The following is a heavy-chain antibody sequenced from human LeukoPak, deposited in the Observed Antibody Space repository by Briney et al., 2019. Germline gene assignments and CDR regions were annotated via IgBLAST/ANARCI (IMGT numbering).Heavy chain of an antibody. CDR2: ISNNGGYT. D-gene: IGHD3-10*01. V-gene: IGHV3-23*01. CDR1: GFTFSSSA. Sequence: GGSLRLSCEASGFTFSSSAMSWVRQAPGKGLEWVSAISNNGGYTYYADSVQGRFTISRDNSKNTLYLQMNSLRAEDTAVYYCARDRGGPYYYYGMGVWGQGTTVTVSS. J-gene: IGHJ6*02. CDR3: ARDRGGPYYYYGMGV.